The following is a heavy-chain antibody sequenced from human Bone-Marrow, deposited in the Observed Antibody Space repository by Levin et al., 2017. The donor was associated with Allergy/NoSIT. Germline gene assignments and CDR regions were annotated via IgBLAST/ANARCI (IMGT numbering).Heavy chain of an antibody. J-gene: IGHJ6*03. CDR2: IYYSGST. CDR3: ARHSGSGVLRYFDWEGPYYYYMDV. CDR1: GGSISSSSYY. V-gene: IGHV4-39*01. Sequence: PSETLSLTCTVSGGSISSSSYYWGWIRQPPGKGLEWIGSIYYSGSTYYNPSLKSRVTISVDTSKNQFSLKLSSVTAADTAVYYCARHSGSGVLRYFDWEGPYYYYMDVWGKGTTVTVSS. D-gene: IGHD3-9*01.